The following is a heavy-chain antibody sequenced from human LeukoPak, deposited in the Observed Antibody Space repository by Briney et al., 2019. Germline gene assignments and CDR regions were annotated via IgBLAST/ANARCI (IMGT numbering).Heavy chain of an antibody. J-gene: IGHJ4*02. CDR1: GYTFTSYD. CDR2: ISAYNGNT. V-gene: IGHV1-18*01. Sequence: ASVKVSCKASGYTFTSYDINWVRQAPGQGLEWMGWISAYNGNTISAQKLQGRVTMTTDTSTSTAYMELRSLRSDDTAVYYCARDVNYHHSSGDYWGQGTLVTVSS. CDR3: ARDVNYHHSSGDY. D-gene: IGHD3-22*01.